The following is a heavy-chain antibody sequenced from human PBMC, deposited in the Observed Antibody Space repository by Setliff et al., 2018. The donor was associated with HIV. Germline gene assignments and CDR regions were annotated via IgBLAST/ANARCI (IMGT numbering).Heavy chain of an antibody. CDR1: GGSIKSSSDY. Sequence: PSETLSLTCTVSGGSIKSSSDYWGWIRQPPGKGLEWIGTIYYSGSTYYNPSLKSRVTISVDTSKNQFSLKLSSVTAADTTVYYCARHSGLGGYYSPFDYWGQGTLVTVSS. V-gene: IGHV4-39*01. CDR2: IYYSGST. CDR3: ARHSGLGGYYSPFDY. J-gene: IGHJ4*02. D-gene: IGHD3-22*01.